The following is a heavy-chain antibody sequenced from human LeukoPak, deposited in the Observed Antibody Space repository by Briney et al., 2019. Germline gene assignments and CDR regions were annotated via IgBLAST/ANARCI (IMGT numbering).Heavy chain of an antibody. J-gene: IGHJ4*02. D-gene: IGHD1-26*01. CDR3: AKGIQWELPLEY. Sequence: GGSLRLSCAASGISFSTSGMHWVRQSPGKGLEWVSVISGSGGKTYYADSVKGRFTISRDNSKNTLYLQMNSLRAEDTAAYYCAKGIQWELPLEYWGQGTLVTVSS. V-gene: IGHV3-23*01. CDR1: GISFSTSG. CDR2: ISGSGGKT.